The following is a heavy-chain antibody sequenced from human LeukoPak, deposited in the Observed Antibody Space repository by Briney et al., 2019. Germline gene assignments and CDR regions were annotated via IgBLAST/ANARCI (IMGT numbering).Heavy chain of an antibody. D-gene: IGHD2-2*01. J-gene: IGHJ4*02. Sequence: SETLSLTCTVSGGSISSYYWSWIRQPPGKGLEWIGYIYYSGSTDYNPSLKSRVTISVDTSKSQFSLKLSSVTAADTAVYYCARRDCSRTSCPIDYWGQGTLVTVSS. CDR3: ARRDCSRTSCPIDY. V-gene: IGHV4-59*08. CDR2: IYYSGST. CDR1: GGSISSYY.